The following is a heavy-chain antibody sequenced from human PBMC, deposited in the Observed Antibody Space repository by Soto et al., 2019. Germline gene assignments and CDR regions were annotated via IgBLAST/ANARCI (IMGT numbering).Heavy chain of an antibody. D-gene: IGHD5-12*01. CDR1: GFTFSSYA. CDR2: ISGSGGST. J-gene: IGHJ4*02. V-gene: IGHV3-23*01. Sequence: GGSLRISCAASGFTFSSYAMSWVRQAPGKGLEWVSAISGSGGSTYYADSVKGRFTISRDNSKNTLYLQMNSLRAEDTAVYYCANQDIVATTKTGGFDYWGQGTLVTVSS. CDR3: ANQDIVATTKTGGFDY.